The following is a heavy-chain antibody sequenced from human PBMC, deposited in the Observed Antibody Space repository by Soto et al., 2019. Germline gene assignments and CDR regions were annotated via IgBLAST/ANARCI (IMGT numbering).Heavy chain of an antibody. V-gene: IGHV1-69*01. J-gene: IGHJ4*02. CDR3: ARELRDGTISMFDY. CDR2: IIPLFGTG. D-gene: IGHD3-3*02. Sequence: QVQLVQSGAEVKMPGSSVKVSCKTSGDTFSSDAISWVRQAPGHGLEWMGDIIPLFGTGNYAQKFRGRGTITADEYSSTVDMELSSLTSEDTAVYFCARELRDGTISMFDYWGQGTLVTVSS. CDR1: GDTFSSDA.